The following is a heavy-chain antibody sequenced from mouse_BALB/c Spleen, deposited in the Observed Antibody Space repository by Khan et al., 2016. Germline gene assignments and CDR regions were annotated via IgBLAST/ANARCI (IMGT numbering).Heavy chain of an antibody. CDR1: GYAFTSYN. D-gene: IGHD1-1*01. Sequence: VQLQQSGPELVKPGASVKASCKASGYAFTSYNMYWVKQSHGKSLEWIGYIDPYNGGTNYNQKFKGKATLTVDKSSSTAYMHLNSLTSEDSAVYYCAREGVTTVVAKGLDFWGQGTTLTVSS. J-gene: IGHJ2*01. V-gene: IGHV1S135*01. CDR3: AREGVTTVVAKGLDF. CDR2: IDPYNGGT.